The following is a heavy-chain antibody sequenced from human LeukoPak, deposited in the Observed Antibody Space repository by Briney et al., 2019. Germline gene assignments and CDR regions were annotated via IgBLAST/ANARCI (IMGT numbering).Heavy chain of an antibody. D-gene: IGHD5-24*01. Sequence: SVKVSCKASGGTFSSYAISWVRHAPGQGLEWMGGIIPIFGTANYAQKFQGRVTITPDESTSTAYMELSSLRSEDTAVYYCARSGRMATITYYFDYWGQGTLVTASS. V-gene: IGHV1-69*13. CDR3: ARSGRMATITYYFDY. J-gene: IGHJ4*02. CDR2: IIPIFGTA. CDR1: GGTFSSYA.